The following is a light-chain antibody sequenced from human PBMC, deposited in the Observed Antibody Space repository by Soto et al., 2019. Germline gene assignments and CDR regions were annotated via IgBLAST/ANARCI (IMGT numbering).Light chain of an antibody. V-gene: IGLV2-14*03. CDR1: GSDVGGSKY. CDR2: DVS. CDR3: CSSTNTSPYV. Sequence: QSALTQPASVSGSPGQSITISCTGTGSDVGGSKYVSWYQQHPGKAPKLIIYDVSHRPLGVSNRLSGSKSGNTASLTISGLQAEDEADYYCCSSTNTSPYVFGTGTKVTVL. J-gene: IGLJ1*01.